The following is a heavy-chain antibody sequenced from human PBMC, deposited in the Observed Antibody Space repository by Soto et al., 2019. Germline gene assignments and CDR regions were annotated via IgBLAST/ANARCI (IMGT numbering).Heavy chain of an antibody. D-gene: IGHD3-3*01. CDR3: AIRTSVFGVVAMGGLDV. V-gene: IGHV1-69*14. CDR2: IIPIFPTA. J-gene: IGHJ6*01. CDR1: GGTFSSYS. Sequence: QVQLVQSGAELKKPGSSVRVSCQASGGTFSSYSVNWVRQAPGQGLEWMGGIIPIFPTADHAQRFQGRVTITADKYQNTAYTELSSLRSADTAVYYWAIRTSVFGVVAMGGLDVWGQGTTVTVSS.